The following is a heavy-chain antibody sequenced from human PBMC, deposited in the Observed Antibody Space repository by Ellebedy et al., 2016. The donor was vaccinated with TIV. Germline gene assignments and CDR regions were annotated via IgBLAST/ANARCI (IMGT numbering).Heavy chain of an antibody. CDR1: GGSISRSTYY. Sequence: GSLRLSXSVSGGSISRSTYYWGWIRQPPGKGLEWIGSIYYRGSTYYNPSFKSRVTMSMDTYKNQFSLKLSSVAAADTAVYYCTREGYSGYAAGIDYWGQGSLVTVSS. CDR2: IYYRGST. J-gene: IGHJ4*02. CDR3: TREGYSGYAAGIDY. D-gene: IGHD5-12*01. V-gene: IGHV4-39*07.